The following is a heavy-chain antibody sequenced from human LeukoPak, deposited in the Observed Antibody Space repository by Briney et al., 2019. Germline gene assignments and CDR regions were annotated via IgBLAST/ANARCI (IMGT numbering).Heavy chain of an antibody. V-gene: IGHV3-30*18. D-gene: IGHD3-22*01. J-gene: IGHJ1*01. CDR3: VKDVDGSGYNPTGYFQH. Sequence: GGSLRLSCAASGFTFSNYGVHWVRQAPGQGLEWVAVISYDGSNKYYADSVKGRFTISRDNSRNTLYLQMNSLRAEDTAVYHCVKDVDGSGYNPTGYFQHWGQGTLVTVSS. CDR1: GFTFSNYG. CDR2: ISYDGSNK.